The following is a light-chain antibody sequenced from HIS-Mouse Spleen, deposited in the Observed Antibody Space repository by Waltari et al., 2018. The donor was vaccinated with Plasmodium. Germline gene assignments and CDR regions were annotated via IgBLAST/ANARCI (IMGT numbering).Light chain of an antibody. CDR1: QSVSSN. CDR3: QQYNNWPFT. J-gene: IGKJ3*01. V-gene: IGKV3-15*01. CDR2: GAS. Sequence: EIVMTQSPATLSVSPGERATLSCRASQSVSSNLAWYQQKPGQAPRLLIYGASTRATGIPARFSGIWSGTEFTLTISSLQSEDFAVYYCQQYNNWPFTFGPGTKVDIK.